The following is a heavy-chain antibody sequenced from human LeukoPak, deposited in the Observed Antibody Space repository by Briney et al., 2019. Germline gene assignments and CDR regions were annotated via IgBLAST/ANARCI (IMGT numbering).Heavy chain of an antibody. J-gene: IGHJ4*02. CDR1: GYTFTSYD. D-gene: IGHD3-3*01. CDR2: MNPNSGNT. Sequence: GASVKVSCKASGYTFTSYDINWVRQAPGQGLEWMGWMNPNSGNTGYAQKFQGRVTMTRNTSISTAYMELSSLRSEDTSVYYCARGPYYYDFWSGYPYYFDYWGQGTLVTVSS. CDR3: ARGPYYYDFWSGYPYYFDY. V-gene: IGHV1-8*01.